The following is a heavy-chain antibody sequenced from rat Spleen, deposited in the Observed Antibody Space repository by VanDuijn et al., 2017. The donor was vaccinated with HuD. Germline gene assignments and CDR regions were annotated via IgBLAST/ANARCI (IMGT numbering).Heavy chain of an antibody. D-gene: IGHD1-4*01. Sequence: QVQLKESGPGLVQPSQTLSLTCTVSGLSLTSNSVSWIRQPPGKGLEWIGTIRSGGGTDYTSTLKSRLSISRDTSKSQVFLKMNSLQTEDTAMYFCASGILDFWGQGVMVTVSS. V-gene: IGHV2-47*01. CDR3: ASGILDF. CDR1: GLSLTSNS. CDR2: IRSGGGT. J-gene: IGHJ2*01.